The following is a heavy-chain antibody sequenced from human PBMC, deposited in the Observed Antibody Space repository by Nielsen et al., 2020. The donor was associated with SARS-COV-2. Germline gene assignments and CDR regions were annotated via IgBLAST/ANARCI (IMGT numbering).Heavy chain of an antibody. J-gene: IGHJ4*02. Sequence: TFDDYAMHWVRQAPGKGLEWIGYTHHSGRTHYNPSLKSRVTISVDRSKNQFSLNLSSVTAADTAVYYCATVKFSGSFMRGYFDYWGQGTLGTVSS. D-gene: IGHD1-26*01. CDR1: TFDDYA. V-gene: IGHV4-30-2*01. CDR3: ATVKFSGSFMRGYFDY. CDR2: THHSGRT.